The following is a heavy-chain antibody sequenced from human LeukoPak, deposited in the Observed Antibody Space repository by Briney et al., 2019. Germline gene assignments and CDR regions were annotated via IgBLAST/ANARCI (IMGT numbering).Heavy chain of an antibody. J-gene: IGHJ3*02. Sequence: GESLKISCKGSGYGFNTYWIGWVRQMPGQGLECMGIIYPGDSDTRDSPSFQGQVTMLVDKSISTAYLRWSSLKASDTAMYYCARIVGGTSYDAFDIWGQGTMVIVSS. CDR2: IYPGDSDT. CDR3: ARIVGGTSYDAFDI. CDR1: GYGFNTYW. D-gene: IGHD2-15*01. V-gene: IGHV5-51*01.